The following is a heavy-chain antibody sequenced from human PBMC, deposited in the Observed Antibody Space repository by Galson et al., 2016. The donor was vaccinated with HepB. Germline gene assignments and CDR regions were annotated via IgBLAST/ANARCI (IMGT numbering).Heavy chain of an antibody. V-gene: IGHV3-53*01. D-gene: IGHD6-19*01. CDR3: ATDHGPSGWLY. CDR1: GFSVTTYD. Sequence: SLRLSCAASGFSVTTYDMSWVRQAPGKGLEWVSVIYSGGSTYTADSVKGRLSISRDKSKNTLSFHMNSLRVDDTAGYYCATDHGPSGWLYWGQGTLVIVSS. CDR2: IYSGGST. J-gene: IGHJ4*02.